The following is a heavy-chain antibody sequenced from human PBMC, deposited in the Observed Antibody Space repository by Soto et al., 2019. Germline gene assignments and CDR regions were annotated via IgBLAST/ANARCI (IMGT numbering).Heavy chain of an antibody. CDR2: IIPIFVTA. CDR3: ARAIEPLHSSSSKYYYYGMDV. V-gene: IGHV1-69*13. Sequence: ASVKVSCKASGGTFSSYAISWVRQAPGQGLEWMGGIIPIFVTANYAQKFQGRVTITADESTSTAYMELSSLRSEDTAVYYCARAIEPLHSSSSKYYYYGMDVWGQGTTVTVSS. J-gene: IGHJ6*02. CDR1: GGTFSSYA. D-gene: IGHD6-6*01.